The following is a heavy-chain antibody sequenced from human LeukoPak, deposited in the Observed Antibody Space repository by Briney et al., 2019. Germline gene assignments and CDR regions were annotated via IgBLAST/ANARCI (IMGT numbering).Heavy chain of an antibody. CDR2: TYYRSKWYN. D-gene: IGHD3-3*01. CDR3: GRHARREELRHSAFDI. J-gene: IGHJ3*02. Sequence: SQTLSLTCAISGDSVSSNSATWNWIRQSPSRGLVWLGRTYYRSKWYNDYAASVKSRITIKPDTSKNQFSLQLNSVTPEDTAVYYCGRHARREELRHSAFDIWGQGTMVSVSS. CDR1: GDSVSSNSAT. V-gene: IGHV6-1*01.